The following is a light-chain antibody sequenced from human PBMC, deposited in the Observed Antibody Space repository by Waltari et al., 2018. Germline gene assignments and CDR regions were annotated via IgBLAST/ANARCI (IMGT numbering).Light chain of an antibody. J-gene: IGKJ1*01. CDR3: QQSSGTPWT. V-gene: IGKV1-39*01. Sequence: DIQMTQSPSSLSASVADKVTITCRASQSVSRYLNWYQLKPGQAPKLLIYTAITLHSEVPSRFNGSGSGTDFTLTISSLQSEDVATYFCQQSSGTPWTFGQGTKVEIK. CDR1: QSVSRY. CDR2: TAI.